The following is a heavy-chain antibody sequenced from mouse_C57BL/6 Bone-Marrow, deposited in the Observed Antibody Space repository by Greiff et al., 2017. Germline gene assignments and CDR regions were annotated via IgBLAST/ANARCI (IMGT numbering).Heavy chain of an antibody. CDR2: ISYDGSN. V-gene: IGHV3-6*01. Sequence: EVQLVESGPGLVKPSQSLSLTCSVTGYSITSGYYWNWIRQFPGNKLEWMGYISYDGSNNYNPSLKNRISITRDTSKNQFFLKLNSVTTEDTATYYCARVTTVVATNYFDYWGQGTTLTVSS. CDR1: GYSITSGYY. J-gene: IGHJ2*01. CDR3: ARVTTVVATNYFDY. D-gene: IGHD1-1*01.